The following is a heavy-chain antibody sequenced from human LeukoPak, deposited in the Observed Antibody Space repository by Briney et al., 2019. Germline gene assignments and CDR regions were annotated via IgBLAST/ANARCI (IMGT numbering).Heavy chain of an antibody. Sequence: PGGSLRLSCAASGFTFSSYSMNWVRQAPGKGLEWVSSISSSSSYIYYADSVRGRFTISRDNSKNTLYLQMNSLRAEDTAVYYCAKALYGSGNYYDYWGQGTLVTVSS. CDR3: AKALYGSGNYYDY. CDR2: ISSSSSYI. V-gene: IGHV3-21*01. CDR1: GFTFSSYS. J-gene: IGHJ4*02. D-gene: IGHD3-10*01.